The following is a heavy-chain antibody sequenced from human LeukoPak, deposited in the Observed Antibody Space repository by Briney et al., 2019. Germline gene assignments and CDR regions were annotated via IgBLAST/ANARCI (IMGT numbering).Heavy chain of an antibody. J-gene: IGHJ3*02. V-gene: IGHV3-33*01. Sequence: GGSLRLSCEASGFTLSSYGIHWVRQSPAKGLEWVAVIGSDGRNKFYADSVAGRFSVSRDNFKNTLFLQMNSLRAEDTGVYFCARDDLVLDENGFDMWGRGTMVTVSS. CDR1: GFTLSSYG. CDR2: IGSDGRNK. CDR3: ARDDLVLDENGFDM. D-gene: IGHD2-21*01.